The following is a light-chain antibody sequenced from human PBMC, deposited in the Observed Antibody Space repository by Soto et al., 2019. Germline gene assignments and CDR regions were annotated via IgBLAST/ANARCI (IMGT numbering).Light chain of an antibody. V-gene: IGKV2-30*01. CDR2: KVS. CDR3: MQGTYWPRLT. Sequence: DVVMTQSPLSLPVTLGQPASISCRSSQSLVYSDGNTYLNWFHQRPGQSPRRLIYKVSNRDSGVPDRFSGRGSGTEFTLKISRVEAEYVGVYYCMQGTYWPRLTVGGGTKVEIK. J-gene: IGKJ4*01. CDR1: QSLVYSDGNTY.